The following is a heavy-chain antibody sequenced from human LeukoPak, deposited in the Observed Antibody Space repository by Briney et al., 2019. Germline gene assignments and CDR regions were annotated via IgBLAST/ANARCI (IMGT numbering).Heavy chain of an antibody. J-gene: IGHJ4*02. CDR1: GFTFSSYG. D-gene: IGHD3-10*01. CDR2: ISYDGSNK. V-gene: IGHV3-30*18. Sequence: PGRSLRLSCAAPGFTFSSYGMHWVRQAPGKGLEWVAVISYDGSNKYYADSVKGRFTISRDNSKNTLYLQMNSLRAEDTAVHYCAKERPGVRGALDYWGQGTLVTVSS. CDR3: AKERPGVRGALDY.